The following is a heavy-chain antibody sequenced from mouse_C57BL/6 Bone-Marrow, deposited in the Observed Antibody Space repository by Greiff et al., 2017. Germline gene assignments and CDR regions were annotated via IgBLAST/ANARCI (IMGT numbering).Heavy chain of an antibody. J-gene: IGHJ1*03. Sequence: EVQLQQSGTVLARPGASVKMSCKTSGYTFTSYWMHWVKQRPGQGLEWIGAIYPGNSDTSYNQKFKGKAKLTAVTSASTAYMELSSLTNEDSAVYYCTREPDLLWLRRGSYWYFDVWGTGTTVTVSS. CDR1: GYTFTSYW. CDR2: IYPGNSDT. V-gene: IGHV1-5*01. CDR3: TREPDLLWLRRGSYWYFDV. D-gene: IGHD2-2*01.